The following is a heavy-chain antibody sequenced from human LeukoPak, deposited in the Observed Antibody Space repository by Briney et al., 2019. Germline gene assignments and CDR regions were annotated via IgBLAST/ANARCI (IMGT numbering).Heavy chain of an antibody. D-gene: IGHD6-19*01. V-gene: IGHV4-39*01. J-gene: IGHJ4*02. Sequence: SETLSLTCTVSGGSIRSSSYYWGWIRQPPGKGLGWIGSIYYSGSTYYNASLKSRGTISVDTSKNQFSLKLNSVTAADTAVYFCARQVVAVAGTGYFDYWGQGTLVTVSS. CDR2: IYYSGST. CDR3: ARQVVAVAGTGYFDY. CDR1: GGSIRSSSYY.